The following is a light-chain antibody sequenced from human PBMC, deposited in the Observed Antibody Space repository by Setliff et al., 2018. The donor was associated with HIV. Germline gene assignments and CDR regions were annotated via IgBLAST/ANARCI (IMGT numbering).Light chain of an antibody. J-gene: IGLJ3*02. CDR2: STN. CDR1: SGSVSTGHF. V-gene: IGLV8-61*01. Sequence: QTVVTQEPSFPVSPGGTVTLTCGLRSGSVSTGHFPSWYQQTPGQTPRMLIYSTNTRSSGVPDRFSGSILGNRAALTITGAQADDECDYYCVLYMGNGVSVFGGGTKVTVL. CDR3: VLYMGNGVSV.